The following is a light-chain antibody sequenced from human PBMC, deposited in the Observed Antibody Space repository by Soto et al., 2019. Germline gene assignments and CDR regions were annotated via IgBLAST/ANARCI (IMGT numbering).Light chain of an antibody. CDR2: LGS. Sequence: DIVMTQSPLSLPVTPGEPASISCRSSQSLLYSNGYNYLDWYLQKPGQSPQLLIYLGSNRSSGVPDRFSGSGSGTDFTLKISRVEAEDVGVYYCMQARQTPWTFCQGTKVEIK. J-gene: IGKJ1*01. V-gene: IGKV2-28*01. CDR1: QSLLYSNGYNY. CDR3: MQARQTPWT.